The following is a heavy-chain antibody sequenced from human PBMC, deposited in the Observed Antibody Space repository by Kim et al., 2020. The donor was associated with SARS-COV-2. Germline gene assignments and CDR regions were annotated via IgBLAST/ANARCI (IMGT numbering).Heavy chain of an antibody. J-gene: IGHJ6*02. CDR3: AKVRGIQLWPDRYFGMVL. V-gene: IGHV3-23*01. CDR1: GFTFSSYA. D-gene: IGHD5-18*01. Sequence: GGSLRLSCAASGFTFSSYAMSWVRQAPGKGLEWVSAISGSGGSTYYADSVKGRFTISRDNSKNTLYLQMNSLRAEDTAVYYCAKVRGIQLWPDRYFGMVLWGQDTTVTV. CDR2: ISGSGGST.